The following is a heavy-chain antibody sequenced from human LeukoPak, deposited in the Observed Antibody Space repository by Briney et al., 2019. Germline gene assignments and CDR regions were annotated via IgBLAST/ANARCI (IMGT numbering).Heavy chain of an antibody. CDR3: AKDLTPHHGGDYYGMDV. CDR1: GFTFSSYG. Sequence: GRSLRLSCAASGFTFSSYGMHWVRQAPGKGLEWVAVISYDGSNKYYADSVKGRFTISRDNSENTLYLQMNSLRAEDTAVYYCAKDLTPHHGGDYYGMDVWGKGTTVTVSS. D-gene: IGHD3-16*01. CDR2: ISYDGSNK. V-gene: IGHV3-30*18. J-gene: IGHJ6*04.